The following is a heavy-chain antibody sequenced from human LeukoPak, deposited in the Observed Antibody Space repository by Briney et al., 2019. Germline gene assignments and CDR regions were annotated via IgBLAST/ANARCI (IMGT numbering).Heavy chain of an antibody. CDR2: ISAYNGNT. V-gene: IGHV1-18*01. CDR1: GYTFTSYG. D-gene: IGHD6-6*01. J-gene: IGHJ6*02. CDR3: ARVGSVPHYYYGMDV. Sequence: GASVKVSCTASGYTFTSYGISWVRQAPGQGLEWMGWISAYNGNTNYAQKLQGRVTMPADTSTSTAYMELRSLRSDDTAVYYCARVGSVPHYYYGMDVWGQGTTVTVSS.